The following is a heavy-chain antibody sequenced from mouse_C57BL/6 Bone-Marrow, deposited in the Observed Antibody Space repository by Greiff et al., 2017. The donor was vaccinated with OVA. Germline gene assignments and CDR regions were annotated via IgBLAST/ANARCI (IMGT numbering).Heavy chain of an antibody. Sequence: QVQLQQSGAELVKPGASVKLSCKASGYTFTSYWMHWVKQRPGQGLEWIGMIHPNSGSTNYNEKFKSKATLTVDKSSSTAYMQLSSLTSEDSAVYYCARIYSFYAMDYWGQGTSVTVSS. CDR2: IHPNSGST. CDR3: ARIYSFYAMDY. D-gene: IGHD2-12*01. CDR1: GYTFTSYW. J-gene: IGHJ4*01. V-gene: IGHV1-64*01.